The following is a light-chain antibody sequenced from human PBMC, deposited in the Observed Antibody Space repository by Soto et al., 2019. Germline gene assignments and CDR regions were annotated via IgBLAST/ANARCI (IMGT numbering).Light chain of an antibody. J-gene: IGLJ2*01. CDR2: ANS. CDR1: SSNIGAGYD. CDR3: QSYDSSLSAVV. Sequence: QSVLTQPPSVSGAPGQRVTISCTGSSSNIGAGYDVHWYRQLPGTAPKLLIYANSNRPSGVPDRFSGSKSGTSASLAITGLQAEDEADYYCQSYDSSLSAVVFGGGTKLTVL. V-gene: IGLV1-40*01.